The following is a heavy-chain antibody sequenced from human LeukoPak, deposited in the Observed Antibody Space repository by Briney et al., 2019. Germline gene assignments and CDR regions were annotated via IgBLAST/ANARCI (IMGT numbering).Heavy chain of an antibody. Sequence: SETLSLTCTVSGNSMASYYWSWIRQPPGKGLEWIGYISYSGSTNYNPSLKSRVTISIDTSKNQFSLILSSVTAADTALYYCASAPHVTYFDFWGQGALVTVST. J-gene: IGHJ4*02. CDR3: ASAPHVTYFDF. D-gene: IGHD2/OR15-2a*01. V-gene: IGHV4-59*08. CDR1: GNSMASYY. CDR2: ISYSGST.